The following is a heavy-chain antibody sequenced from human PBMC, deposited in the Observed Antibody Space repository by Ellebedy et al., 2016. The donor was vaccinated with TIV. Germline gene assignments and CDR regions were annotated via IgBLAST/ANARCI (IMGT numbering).Heavy chain of an antibody. Sequence: KVSCKGSGYSFTSYWIGWVRQMPGKGLEWMGIIYPGDSDTRYSPSFQGQVPISADKSISTAYLQWSSLKASDTAMYYCARSSVTNNYYYGMDVWGQGTTVTVSS. CDR1: GYSFTSYW. J-gene: IGHJ6*02. V-gene: IGHV5-51*01. D-gene: IGHD1/OR15-1a*01. CDR3: ARSSVTNNYYYGMDV. CDR2: IYPGDSDT.